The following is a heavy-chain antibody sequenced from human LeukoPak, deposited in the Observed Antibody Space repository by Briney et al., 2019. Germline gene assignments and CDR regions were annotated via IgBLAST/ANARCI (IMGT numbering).Heavy chain of an antibody. CDR3: ARDPGYSSGWFDP. V-gene: IGHV3-48*04. CDR2: ISSSSSTI. CDR1: GFTFSSYS. D-gene: IGHD6-19*01. Sequence: GGSLRLSCAASGFTFSSYSMNWVRQAPGKGLEWVSYISSSSSTIYYADSVKGRFTISRDNAKNSLYLQMNSLRAEDTAVYYCARDPGYSSGWFDPWGQGTLVTVSS. J-gene: IGHJ5*02.